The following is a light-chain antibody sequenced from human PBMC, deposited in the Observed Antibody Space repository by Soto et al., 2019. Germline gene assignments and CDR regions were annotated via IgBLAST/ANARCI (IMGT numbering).Light chain of an antibody. V-gene: IGKV1-39*01. CDR1: QDISNF. Sequence: RLTPSPYEITASVDDSATITCHACQDISNFLVWCQQRPGKVPKRLIYSATRLESGVPSRFSGSGSGTDFTLTISSLQPEDFTTYYCQQSYSTPPTFG. CDR2: SAT. CDR3: QQSYSTPPT. J-gene: IGKJ1*01.